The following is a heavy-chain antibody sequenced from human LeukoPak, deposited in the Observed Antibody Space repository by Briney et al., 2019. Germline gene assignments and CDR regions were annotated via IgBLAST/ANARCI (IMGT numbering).Heavy chain of an antibody. CDR1: GFTFSDYW. V-gene: IGHV3-7*05. CDR2: IQQDGSEK. D-gene: IGHD6-13*01. CDR3: ARGQEIAAADSFDY. J-gene: IGHJ4*02. Sequence: GESLRLSCAASGFTFSDYWMSWVRQAPGKGLEWVANIQQDGSEKYYVDSVKGRFTISRDNAKNSLYLQMNSLRAEDTAVYYCARGQEIAAADSFDYWGQGTLVTVSS.